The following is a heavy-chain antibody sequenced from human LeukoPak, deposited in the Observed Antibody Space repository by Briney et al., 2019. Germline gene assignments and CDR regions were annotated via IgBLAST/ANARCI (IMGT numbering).Heavy chain of an antibody. V-gene: IGHV4-39*01. J-gene: IGHJ4*02. CDR3: AKQSPADYYDSGGPL. CDR1: GGSISSSSYY. Sequence: SETLSLTCTVSGGSISSSSYYWGWIRQPPGKGLEWIGSIYYSGSTYYNPSLKSRVTISVDTSKNQFSLKLSSVTAADTAVYYCAKQSPADYYDSGGPLWGQGTLVTVSS. CDR2: IYYSGST. D-gene: IGHD3-22*01.